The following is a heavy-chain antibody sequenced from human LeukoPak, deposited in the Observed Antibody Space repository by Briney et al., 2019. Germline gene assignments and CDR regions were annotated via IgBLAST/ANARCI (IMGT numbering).Heavy chain of an antibody. CDR2: ISWNSDSI. D-gene: IGHD3-22*01. V-gene: IGHV3-9*03. CDR1: GFTFDDYA. Sequence: PGRSLRLSCAASGFTFDDYAMHWVRQAPGKGLEWVSGISWNSDSIGYANSVKGGFTISRDNSKNTLYLQMGSLRAEDMAVYYCARDRDYYDSSLLFDYWGQGTLVTVSS. J-gene: IGHJ4*02. CDR3: ARDRDYYDSSLLFDY.